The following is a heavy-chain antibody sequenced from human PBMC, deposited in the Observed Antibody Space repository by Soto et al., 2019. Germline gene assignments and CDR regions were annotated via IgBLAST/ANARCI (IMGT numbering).Heavy chain of an antibody. Sequence: SQTLSLTCAISGDTVSSNSLVWNWIRQSPSGGLEWLGRTYYRSKWYNDYAVSVKSRITINPDTSKNQFSLQLNSVTPEDTAVYYCARSDAFLSTSWPFDYWGQGTLVTVSS. CDR1: GDTVSSNSLV. V-gene: IGHV6-1*01. D-gene: IGHD6-13*01. J-gene: IGHJ4*02. CDR2: TYYRSKWYN. CDR3: ARSDAFLSTSWPFDY.